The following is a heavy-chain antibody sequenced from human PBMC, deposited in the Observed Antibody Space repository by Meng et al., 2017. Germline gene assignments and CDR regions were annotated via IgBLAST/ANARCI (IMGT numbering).Heavy chain of an antibody. J-gene: IGHJ3*02. CDR3: ARPILGYCSGGSCYETLNAFDI. CDR2: ISYDGSNK. V-gene: IGHV3-30*01. CDR1: GFTFSSYA. Sequence: GGSLRLSCAASGFTFSSYAMHWVRQAPGKGLEWVAVISYDGSNKYYADSVKGRFTISRDNSKNTLYLQMNSLRAEDTAVYYCARPILGYCSGGSCYETLNAFDIWGQGTMVTV. D-gene: IGHD2-15*01.